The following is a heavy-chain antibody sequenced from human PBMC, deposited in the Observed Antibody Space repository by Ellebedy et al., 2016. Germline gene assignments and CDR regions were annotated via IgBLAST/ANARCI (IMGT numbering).Heavy chain of an antibody. CDR3: ATTYYYDSSGYYPFDY. Sequence: ASVKVSCKDSGNSFTSSWIGWVRQMPGKGLEWMGIIYPGDSHTRYSPSFQGQVTISAAKSISTAYLQWSSLKASDTAMYYCATTYYYDSSGYYPFDYWGHGTLVTVSS. CDR1: GNSFTSSW. V-gene: IGHV5-51*01. J-gene: IGHJ4*01. CDR2: IYPGDSHT. D-gene: IGHD3-22*01.